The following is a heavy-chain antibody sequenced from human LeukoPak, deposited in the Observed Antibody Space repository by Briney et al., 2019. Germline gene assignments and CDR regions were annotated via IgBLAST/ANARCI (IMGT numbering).Heavy chain of an antibody. V-gene: IGHV3-7*05. D-gene: IGHD6-13*01. CDR3: ARLDSGSQGYYYYYGMDV. CDR2: IKQDGSEK. CDR1: GFTFSNYW. J-gene: IGHJ6*02. Sequence: GGSLRLSCAASGFTFSNYWMSWVRQAPGKGLEWVANIKQDGSEKYYVDSVKGRFTISRDNAKNSLYLQMNSLRAEDTAVYYCARLDSGSQGYYYYYGMDVWGQGTTVTVSS.